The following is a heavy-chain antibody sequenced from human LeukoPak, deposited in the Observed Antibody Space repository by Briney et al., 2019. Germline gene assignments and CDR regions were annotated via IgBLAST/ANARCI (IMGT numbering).Heavy chain of an antibody. Sequence: ASVKVSCKASGYTFTSYDINWVRQATGQGLEWMGWMNPNTGNTGHAQKFQGRVTMTRDTSISTAYMELSRLRSDDTAVYYCARVSQVGATTRRFDYWGQGTLVTVSS. CDR1: GYTFTSYD. J-gene: IGHJ4*02. CDR3: ARVSQVGATTRRFDY. D-gene: IGHD1-26*01. V-gene: IGHV1-8*01. CDR2: MNPNTGNT.